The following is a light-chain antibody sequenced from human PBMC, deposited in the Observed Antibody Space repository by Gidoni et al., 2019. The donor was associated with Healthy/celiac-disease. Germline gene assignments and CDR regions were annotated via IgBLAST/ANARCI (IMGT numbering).Light chain of an antibody. V-gene: IGKV3-15*01. CDR1: QSVSSN. Sequence: EIVMTQSPATQSVSPGERATLSCRASQSVSSNLAWYQPKPGQAPRLLIYGASTRATGIPARFSGSGSGTEFTLTISSLQSEDFAVYYCQQYNNWPITFGQGTRLEIK. CDR2: GAS. J-gene: IGKJ5*01. CDR3: QQYNNWPIT.